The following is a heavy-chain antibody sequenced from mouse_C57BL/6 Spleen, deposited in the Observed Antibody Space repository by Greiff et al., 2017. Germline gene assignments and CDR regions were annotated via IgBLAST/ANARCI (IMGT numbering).Heavy chain of an antibody. CDR3: AMDYVYYVYAMDY. D-gene: IGHD1-1*01. CDR2: IYPGDGDT. J-gene: IGHJ4*01. Sequence: QVQLQQSGPELVKPGASVTISCKASGYAFTSSWMHWVKQRPGQGLEWIGRIYPGDGDTNYNGKFKGKATLTSDKSSSTAYMHPSSLSSEDSAVYSCAMDYVYYVYAMDYWGQGTSVTVSS. V-gene: IGHV1-82*01. CDR1: GYAFTSSW.